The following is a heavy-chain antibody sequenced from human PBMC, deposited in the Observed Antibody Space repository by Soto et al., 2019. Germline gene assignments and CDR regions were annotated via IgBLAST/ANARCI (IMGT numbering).Heavy chain of an antibody. V-gene: IGHV3-48*03. J-gene: IGHJ6*02. CDR1: GFTFSTYE. CDR3: ARVHTEVKPANIHHYYGMDV. CDR2: ITGSGGAI. D-gene: IGHD5-18*01. Sequence: EVDLVESGGGLVQPGGALRLSCTASGFTFSTYEMNWVRQAPGKGLDWVAYITGSGGAIYFADSVKGRFSISRDNAKNELYLEMHSLRAEDTAVYYCARVHTEVKPANIHHYYGMDVWGQGPTVTVSS.